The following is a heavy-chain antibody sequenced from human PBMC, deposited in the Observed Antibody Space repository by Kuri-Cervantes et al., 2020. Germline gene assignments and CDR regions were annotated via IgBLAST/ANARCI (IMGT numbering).Heavy chain of an antibody. V-gene: IGHV1-69*05. CDR3: ASTIEKYYYDSSGYYAFDI. CDR2: IIPMFGTV. J-gene: IGHJ3*02. CDR1: GDTFNNYA. D-gene: IGHD3-22*01. Sequence: SVKVSCKASGDTFNNYAISWVRQAPGQGLEWVGGIIPMFGTVNYAQKFQGRVTITTDESTSTAYMELSSLRSEDTAVYYCASTIEKYYYDSSGYYAFDIWGQGTMVTVSS.